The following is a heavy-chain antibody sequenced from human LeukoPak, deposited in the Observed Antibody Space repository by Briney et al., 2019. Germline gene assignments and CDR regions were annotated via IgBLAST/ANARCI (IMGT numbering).Heavy chain of an antibody. CDR3: ARGMITFGGVIADYYYYYMDV. D-gene: IGHD3-16*02. J-gene: IGHJ6*03. V-gene: IGHV4-4*07. CDR2: IYTSGST. CDR1: GGSISSYY. Sequence: SSETLSLTCTVSGGSISSYYWSWIRQPAGKGLEWIGRIYTSGSTNYNPSLKSRVTMSVDTSKNQFSLKLGSVTAADTAVYYCARGMITFGGVIADYYYYYMDVWGKGTTVTVSS.